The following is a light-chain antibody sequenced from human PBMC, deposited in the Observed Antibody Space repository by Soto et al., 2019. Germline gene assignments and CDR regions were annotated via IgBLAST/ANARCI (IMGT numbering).Light chain of an antibody. CDR2: GNS. Sequence: QSVLTQPPSVSWAPGQRVTISCTGSSSDIGAGFDVHWYQQLPGTAPKLLIYGNSNRPSGVPDRLSGSKSGISASLAITGLQAEDEADYYCQSYDSRLGVVFGGGTKLTVL. CDR3: QSYDSRLGVV. V-gene: IGLV1-40*01. J-gene: IGLJ2*01. CDR1: SSDIGAGFD.